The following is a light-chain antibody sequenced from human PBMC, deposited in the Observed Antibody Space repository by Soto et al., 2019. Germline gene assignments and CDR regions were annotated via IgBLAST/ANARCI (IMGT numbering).Light chain of an antibody. Sequence: EIVMTQSPATLSVSPGERATFSCRASQSVSSNLAWYQQKPGQAPTLLIYGASTRATGIPDRFSGSGSGTEFTLSISSLQSEDFAVYYCQQYYNWPRTFGQGTKVDIK. CDR2: GAS. CDR1: QSVSSN. V-gene: IGKV3-15*01. CDR3: QQYYNWPRT. J-gene: IGKJ1*01.